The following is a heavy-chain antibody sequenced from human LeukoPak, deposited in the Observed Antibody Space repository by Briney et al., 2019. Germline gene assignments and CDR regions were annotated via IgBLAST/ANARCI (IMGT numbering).Heavy chain of an antibody. CDR3: ARGISPITMIVASPNWFDP. V-gene: IGHV1-8*01. D-gene: IGHD3-22*01. CDR2: MNPNSGNT. J-gene: IGHJ5*02. CDR1: GYTFTSYD. Sequence: ASVKVSCKASGYTFTSYDINWVRQATGQGLEWMGWMNPNSGNTGYAQKFQGRVTMTRNTSISTAYMELSSLRSEDTAVYYCARGISPITMIVASPNWFDPWGQGTLVTVSS.